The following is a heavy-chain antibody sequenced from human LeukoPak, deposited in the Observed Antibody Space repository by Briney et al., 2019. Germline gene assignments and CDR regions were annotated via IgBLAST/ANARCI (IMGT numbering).Heavy chain of an antibody. CDR2: ISAYNGNT. Sequence: ASVKVSCKASGYTFTTYGISWVRQAPGQGLEWMGWISAYNGNTNYAQKLQGRVTMTTDTSTSTAYMEVRSLRAEDTAMYYCARPDSVSGSYEYWGQGILVTVSS. D-gene: IGHD1-26*01. J-gene: IGHJ4*02. CDR3: ARPDSVSGSYEY. V-gene: IGHV1-18*01. CDR1: GYTFTTYG.